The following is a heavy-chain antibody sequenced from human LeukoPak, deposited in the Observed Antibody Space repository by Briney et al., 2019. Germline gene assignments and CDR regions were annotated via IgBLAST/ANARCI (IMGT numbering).Heavy chain of an antibody. J-gene: IGHJ4*02. D-gene: IGHD1-26*01. CDR3: AKGGKWDVTPFDY. CDR1: GFTFTSYS. V-gene: IGHV3-23*01. Sequence: GGSLRLSCAASGFTFTSYSMNWVRQAPGKGLEWDSTISGGGGSTYYADSVKGQFTISRDNSKNTLYLQVNSLRAEDTAVYYCAKGGKWDVTPFDYWGQGTLVTVSS. CDR2: ISGGGGST.